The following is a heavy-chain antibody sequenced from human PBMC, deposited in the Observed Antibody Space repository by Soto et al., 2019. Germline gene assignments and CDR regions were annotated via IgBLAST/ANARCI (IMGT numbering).Heavy chain of an antibody. CDR2: IWYDGSNK. Sequence: QVQLVESGGGVVQPGRSLRLSCAASGFTFSSYGMHWVRQAPGKGLEWVAVIWYDGSNKYYADSVKGRFTISRDNSKNTLYLQMNSLRAEDTAVYYWARDQGTGPYWYFDLWGRGTLVTVSS. V-gene: IGHV3-33*01. CDR1: GFTFSSYG. D-gene: IGHD7-27*01. J-gene: IGHJ2*01. CDR3: ARDQGTGPYWYFDL.